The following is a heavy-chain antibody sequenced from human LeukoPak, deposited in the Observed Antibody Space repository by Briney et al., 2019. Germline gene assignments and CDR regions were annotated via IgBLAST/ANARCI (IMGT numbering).Heavy chain of an antibody. CDR1: GFKVSSNY. J-gene: IGHJ4*02. CDR3: VRGGSRFWRY. D-gene: IGHD3-3*01. Sequence: PGGSLRLSCAASGFKVSSNYMSWVRQAPGKGLAWVSLINTGGSTYYADSVKGRFTISRDNAEESLFLQMNSLRVEDTAVYFCVRGGSRFWRYWGQGTVVTVSS. CDR2: INTGGST. V-gene: IGHV3-53*01.